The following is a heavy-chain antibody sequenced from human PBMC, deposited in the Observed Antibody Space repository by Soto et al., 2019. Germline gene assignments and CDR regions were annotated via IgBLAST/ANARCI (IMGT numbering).Heavy chain of an antibody. D-gene: IGHD2-15*01. V-gene: IGHV4-4*07. CDR3: AREVFSGGVWSFDL. J-gene: IGHJ2*01. CDR1: GGSISNYY. Sequence: QVHLQESGPGLVKPSETLSITCSVSGGSISNYYWSWIRQPAGKRLEWIGRIYSTGSTNYNPSLKSRVTMSLDTSQKQISLQLTSVTAADTAVYYCAREVFSGGVWSFDLWGRGTLVTVSS. CDR2: IYSTGST.